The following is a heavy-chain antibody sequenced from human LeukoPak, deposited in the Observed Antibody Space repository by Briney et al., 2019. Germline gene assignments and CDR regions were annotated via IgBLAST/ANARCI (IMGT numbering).Heavy chain of an antibody. D-gene: IGHD3-3*01. V-gene: IGHV4-59*01. CDR3: ARVGYDLTNWFDP. CDR1: GGSISSYY. CDR2: IYYSGST. J-gene: IGHJ5*02. Sequence: SETLSLTCTVSGGSISSYYWSWIRQPPGKGLEWIGYIYYSGSTNCNPSLKSRVTISVDTSKNQFSLKLSSVTAADTAVYYCARVGYDLTNWFDPWGQGTLVTVSS.